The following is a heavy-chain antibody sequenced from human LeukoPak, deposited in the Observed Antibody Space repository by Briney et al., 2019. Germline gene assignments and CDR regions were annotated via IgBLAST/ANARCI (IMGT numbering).Heavy chain of an antibody. D-gene: IGHD2-2*01. V-gene: IGHV1-18*01. CDR2: ISAYNGNT. J-gene: IGHJ4*02. Sequence: ASVKVSCKASGYTFTSYGISWVRQAPGQGLEWMGWISAYNGNTNYAQKFQGRVTMTRDTSISTAYMELSRLRSDDTAVYYCARARYCSSTSCSQGGFDYWGQGTLVTVSS. CDR1: GYTFTSYG. CDR3: ARARYCSSTSCSQGGFDY.